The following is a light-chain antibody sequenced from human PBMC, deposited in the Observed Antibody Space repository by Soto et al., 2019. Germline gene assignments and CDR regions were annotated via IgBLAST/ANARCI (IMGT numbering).Light chain of an antibody. CDR1: QNIDTF. Sequence: DIQMTQSPSSLSASVGDSVTISCRSSQNIDTFLNWYQQKAGEAPKLLIRSSTTLQDGVPSRFTGSGSGTEFALTIGSLQPEDFASYYCQQSHSAPTFGHGTKV. CDR2: SST. V-gene: IGKV1-39*01. J-gene: IGKJ1*01. CDR3: QQSHSAPT.